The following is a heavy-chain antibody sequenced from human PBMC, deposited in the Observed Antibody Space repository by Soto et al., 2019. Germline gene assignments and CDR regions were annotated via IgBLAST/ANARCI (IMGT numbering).Heavy chain of an antibody. CDR3: AKGGDFWSGYSGIFDY. V-gene: IGHV3-23*01. CDR1: GFTFSSYA. Sequence: PGGSLRLSCAASGFTFSSYAMSWVRQAPGKGLEWVSAISGSGGSTYYADSVKGRFTISRDNSKNTLYLQMNSLRAEDTAVYYCAKGGDFWSGYSGIFDYWGQGTLVT. J-gene: IGHJ4*02. D-gene: IGHD3-3*01. CDR2: ISGSGGST.